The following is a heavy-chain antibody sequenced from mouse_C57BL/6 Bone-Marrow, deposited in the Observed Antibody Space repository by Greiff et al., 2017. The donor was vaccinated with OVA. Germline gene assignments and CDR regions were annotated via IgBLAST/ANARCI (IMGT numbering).Heavy chain of an antibody. D-gene: IGHD1-1*01. CDR3: TEGTTVVAAFNWEEFAY. Sequence: EVQGVESGGGLVQPGGSMKLSCVASGFTFSNYWMNWVRQSPEKGLEWVAQIRLKSDNYATHYAESVKGRFTISRDDSKSSVYLQMNNLRAEDTGIYYGTEGTTVVAAFNWEEFAYWGQGTLVTVSA. CDR1: GFTFSNYW. V-gene: IGHV6-3*01. J-gene: IGHJ3*01. CDR2: IRLKSDNYAT.